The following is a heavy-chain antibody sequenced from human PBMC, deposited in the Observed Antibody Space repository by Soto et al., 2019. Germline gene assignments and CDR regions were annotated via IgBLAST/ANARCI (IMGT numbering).Heavy chain of an antibody. Sequence: QVQLVESGGGVVQPGRSLRLSCAASGFSFSSYGMHWVRQAPGKGLEWVAVIWYDGSNKYYADSVKGRFTISRDNSKNTLYLQMNSLRAEDTAVYYCARLKDGYLYYFDYWGQGTLVTVSS. CDR1: GFSFSSYG. D-gene: IGHD5-18*01. J-gene: IGHJ4*02. V-gene: IGHV3-33*01. CDR2: IWYDGSNK. CDR3: ARLKDGYLYYFDY.